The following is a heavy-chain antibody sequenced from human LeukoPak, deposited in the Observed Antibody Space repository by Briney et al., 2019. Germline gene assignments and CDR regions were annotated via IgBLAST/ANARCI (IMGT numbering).Heavy chain of an antibody. V-gene: IGHV7-4-1*02. CDR1: GYTYTSHG. CDR3: ARMGQGGGYYLDY. J-gene: IGHJ4*02. Sequence: ASVKVSCKASGYTYTSHGVNWVRQAPGQGLEWLGWINTNTGNPTYAQGFTGRFVFSLDTSVSTAYLEISSLKADDTAIYYCARMGQGGGYYLDYWAQGILVTVSS. CDR2: INTNTGNP. D-gene: IGHD3-3*01.